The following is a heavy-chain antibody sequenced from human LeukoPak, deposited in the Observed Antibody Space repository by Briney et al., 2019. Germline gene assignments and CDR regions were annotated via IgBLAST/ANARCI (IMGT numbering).Heavy chain of an antibody. D-gene: IGHD2-2*01. J-gene: IGHJ6*04. V-gene: IGHV4-4*02. CDR2: IYHSGST. CDR3: ARSYIVVVPAAPRHYYGMDV. Sequence: PSGTLSLTCAVSGGSISSSNWWSWVRQPPGKGLEWIGEIYHSGSTNYNPSLKSRVTISVDNSKNQFSLKLSSVTAADTAVYYCARSYIVVVPAAPRHYYGMDVWGKGTTVTGSS. CDR1: GGSISSSNW.